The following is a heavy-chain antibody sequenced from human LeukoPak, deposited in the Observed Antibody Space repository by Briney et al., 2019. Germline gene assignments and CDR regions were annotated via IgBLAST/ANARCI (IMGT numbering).Heavy chain of an antibody. Sequence: RLATRKSLKWVSGISWNSGSIGYADSVKGRFTISRDNAKNSLYLQMNSLRAEDTALYYCAKGLDWNEYFDYWGQGTLVSVSS. CDR2: ISWNSGSI. J-gene: IGHJ4*02. V-gene: IGHV3-9*01. D-gene: IGHD1-1*01. CDR3: AKGLDWNEYFDY.